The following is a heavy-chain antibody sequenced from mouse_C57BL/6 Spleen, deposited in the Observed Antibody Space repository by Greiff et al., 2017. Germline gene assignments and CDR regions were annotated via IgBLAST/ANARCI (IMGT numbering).Heavy chain of an antibody. D-gene: IGHD2-2*01. Sequence: VQLQQSGPELVKPGASVKISCKASGYAFSSSWMNRVKQRPGKGLEWIGRIYPGDGDTNYNGKFKGKATLTADKSSSTAYMQLSSLTSEDSAVYFCARNYGYDGFYAMDYWGQGTSVTVSS. CDR1: GYAFSSSW. V-gene: IGHV1-82*01. J-gene: IGHJ4*01. CDR3: ARNYGYDGFYAMDY. CDR2: IYPGDGDT.